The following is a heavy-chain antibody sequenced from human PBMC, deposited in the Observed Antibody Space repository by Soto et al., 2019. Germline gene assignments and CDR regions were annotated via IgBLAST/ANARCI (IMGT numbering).Heavy chain of an antibody. V-gene: IGHV4-59*01. CDR1: GGSISSYY. D-gene: IGHD3-3*01. CDR3: ARILELRFLEWFWGFDP. J-gene: IGHJ5*02. CDR2: IYYSGST. Sequence: SETLSLTCTVSGGSISSYYWSWIRQPPGKGLEWIGYIYYSGSTNYNPSLKSRVTISVDTSKNQFSLKLSSVTAADTAVYYCARILELRFLEWFWGFDPWGQGTLVTVSS.